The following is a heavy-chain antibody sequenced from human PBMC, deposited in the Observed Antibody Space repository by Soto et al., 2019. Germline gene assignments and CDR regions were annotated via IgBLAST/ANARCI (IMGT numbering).Heavy chain of an antibody. Sequence: PGGSLRLSCAASGFSFNTYAMSWVRQAPGKGLEWVSAISGSGGSTYYADSVKGRFTISRDNSENTVYLQMNSLRAEDTAVYYCAKGVNYYDSSGYYSYYYNGMDVWGQRTTVTVSS. J-gene: IGHJ6*02. D-gene: IGHD3-22*01. CDR1: GFSFNTYA. CDR2: ISGSGGST. V-gene: IGHV3-23*01. CDR3: AKGVNYYDSSGYYSYYYNGMDV.